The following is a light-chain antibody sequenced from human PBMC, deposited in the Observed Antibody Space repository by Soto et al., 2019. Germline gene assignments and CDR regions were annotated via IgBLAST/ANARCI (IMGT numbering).Light chain of an antibody. Sequence: QSVLTQPASVSGSPGQSITISCTGTSSDVGSYNLISWYQQYPDKAPKLMIYEVNKRPSGVSNRFSGSKSGNTASLTISGLQAEDEADYYCCSYAGSSTSYVFGSGTKVTV. V-gene: IGLV2-23*02. CDR1: SSDVGSYNL. CDR2: EVN. CDR3: CSYAGSSTSYV. J-gene: IGLJ1*01.